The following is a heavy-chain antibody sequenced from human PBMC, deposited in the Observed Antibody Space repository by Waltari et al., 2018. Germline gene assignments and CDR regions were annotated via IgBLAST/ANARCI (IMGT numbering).Heavy chain of an antibody. D-gene: IGHD3-22*01. CDR2: LEPEDGET. CDR1: GYTLTELS. V-gene: IGHV1-24*01. CDR3: ATVAYYYDSSGYQKRWVDP. J-gene: IGHJ5*02. Sequence: QVQLVQSGAEVKKPGASVKVSCKVSGYTLTELSMHWVRQAPGKGLEWMGGLEPEDGETIDAQKFQGRVTMTEDTSTDTAYMELSSLRSEDTAVYYCATVAYYYDSSGYQKRWVDPWGQGTLVTVSS.